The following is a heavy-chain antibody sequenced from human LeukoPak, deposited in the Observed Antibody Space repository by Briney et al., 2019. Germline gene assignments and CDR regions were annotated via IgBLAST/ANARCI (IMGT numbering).Heavy chain of an antibody. Sequence: GGSLRLSCAASGFTFSSYGMHWVRQAPGKGLEWVAFIRYDGSNKYYADSVKGRFTISRDNSKNTLYLQMNSLRAEDTAVYYCARDRRYYDFWSGLGDYWGQGTLVTVSS. CDR3: ARDRRYYDFWSGLGDY. CDR1: GFTFSSYG. CDR2: IRYDGSNK. V-gene: IGHV3-30*02. D-gene: IGHD3-3*01. J-gene: IGHJ4*02.